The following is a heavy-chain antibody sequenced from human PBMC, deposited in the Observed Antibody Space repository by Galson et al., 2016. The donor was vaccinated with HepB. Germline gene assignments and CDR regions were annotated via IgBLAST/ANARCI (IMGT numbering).Heavy chain of an antibody. CDR1: GGTFSSYA. V-gene: IGHV1-69*06. Sequence: SVKVSCKASGGTFSSYAISWVRQAPGRGLEWMGGIIPIFGKAMYAQKFRGKVTISADISTSTAYMVLSSLGSEDTAVYYCARSNRWYNQYSWFDPWGQGTLVTVSS. CDR3: ARSNRWYNQYSWFDP. D-gene: IGHD6-13*01. J-gene: IGHJ5*02. CDR2: IIPIFGKA.